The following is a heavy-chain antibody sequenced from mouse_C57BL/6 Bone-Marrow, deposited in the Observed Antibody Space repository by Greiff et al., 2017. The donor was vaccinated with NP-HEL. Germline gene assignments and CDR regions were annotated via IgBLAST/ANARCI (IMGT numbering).Heavy chain of an antibody. CDR3: ARQGYAMDY. Sequence: ESGPGLVKPSQSLSLTCSVTGYSITSGYYWNWIRQFPGNKLEWMGYISYDGSNNYNPSLKNLISITRDTSKNQFFLKLNSVTTEDTATYYCARQGYAMDYWGQGTSVTVSS. V-gene: IGHV3-6*01. J-gene: IGHJ4*01. CDR1: GYSITSGYY. CDR2: ISYDGSN.